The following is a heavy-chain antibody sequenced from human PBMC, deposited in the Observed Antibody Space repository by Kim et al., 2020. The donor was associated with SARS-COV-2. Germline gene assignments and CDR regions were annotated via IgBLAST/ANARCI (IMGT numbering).Heavy chain of an antibody. J-gene: IGHJ3*02. Sequence: GGSLRLSCAASGFTFSSYDMHLVRQATRKVLESGLASGACGDRFYSGSVKCRITIPRENAKNSLYLQMNSLRAGDTAVYYCARGGGSGSYSGDAFDIWGQGKSVPVYS. V-gene: IGHV3-13*04. D-gene: IGHD3-10*01. CDR1: GFTFSSYD. CDR3: ARGGGSGSYSGDAFDI. CDR2: SGACGDR.